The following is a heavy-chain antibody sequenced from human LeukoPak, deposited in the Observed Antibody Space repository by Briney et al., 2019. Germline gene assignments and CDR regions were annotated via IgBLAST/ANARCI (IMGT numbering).Heavy chain of an antibody. CDR1: GGTFSSYA. CDR3: ARGPFSSSWPRNLRHFDY. D-gene: IGHD6-13*01. CDR2: IIPIFGTA. J-gene: IGHJ4*02. Sequence: GASVKVSCKASGGTFSSYAISWVRQAPGQGLEWMGGIIPIFGTANYAQKFQGRVTITADESTSTAYMELSSLRSEDTAVYYCARGPFSSSWPRNLRHFDYWGQGTLVTVSS. V-gene: IGHV1-69*13.